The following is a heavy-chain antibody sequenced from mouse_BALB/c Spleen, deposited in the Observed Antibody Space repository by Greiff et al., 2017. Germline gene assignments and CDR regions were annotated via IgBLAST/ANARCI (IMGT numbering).Heavy chain of an antibody. D-gene: IGHD1-1*01. J-gene: IGHJ2*01. Sequence: QVQLKESGPGLVAPSQTLSISCTASGFSLTSYGVHWVRQPPGKGLEWLGVIWAGGSTNYYSALMSRLIISEDNTKSQVFLKMNRMQTDDTAMYYCAREYYGRDYWGQGTPLTVSA. CDR1: GFSLTSYG. V-gene: IGHV2-9*02. CDR2: IWAGGST. CDR3: AREYYGRDY.